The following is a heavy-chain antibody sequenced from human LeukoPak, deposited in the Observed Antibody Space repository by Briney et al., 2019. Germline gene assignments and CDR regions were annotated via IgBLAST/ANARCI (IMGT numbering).Heavy chain of an antibody. Sequence: PSETLSLTCAVYGGSFSGYYWSWIRQPPGKGLEWIGEINHSGSTNYNPSLKSRVTISVDTSKNQFSLKLSSVTAADTAVYYCAREDYGGSYYYYYGMDVWGQGTTVTVSS. V-gene: IGHV4-34*01. CDR3: AREDYGGSYYYYYGMDV. CDR2: INHSGST. J-gene: IGHJ6*02. CDR1: GGSFSGYY. D-gene: IGHD4/OR15-4a*01.